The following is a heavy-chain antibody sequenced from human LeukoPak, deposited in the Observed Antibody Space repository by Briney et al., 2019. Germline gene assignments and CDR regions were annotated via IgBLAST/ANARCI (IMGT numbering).Heavy chain of an antibody. CDR3: ARVAGGKFHLDY. D-gene: IGHD6-13*01. CDR2: ITSTGTYI. CDR1: GFAFSTYS. V-gene: IGHV3-21*01. Sequence: PGGSLRLSRAASGFAFSTYSMNWVRQAPGKGLEWISSITSTGTYIYYADSVKGRFTISRDNAKNSLYLQMNSLRAEDTAVYFCARVAGGKFHLDYWGQGTQVTVSS. J-gene: IGHJ4*02.